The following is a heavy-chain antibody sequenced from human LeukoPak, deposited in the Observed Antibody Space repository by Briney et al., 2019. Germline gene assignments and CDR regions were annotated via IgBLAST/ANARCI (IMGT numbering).Heavy chain of an antibody. CDR3: ARCTDYYYCYYMDV. D-gene: IGHD1-1*01. CDR2: ISTSSSYI. CDR1: GFTFSSYS. J-gene: IGHJ6*03. Sequence: GGSLRLSCAASGFTFSSYSMNWVRQAPGKGLEWVSSISTSSSYIYYADSVKGRFTISRDNAKNSLYLQMNSLRAEDTAVYYCARCTDYYYCYYMDVWGKGTTVTVSS. V-gene: IGHV3-21*01.